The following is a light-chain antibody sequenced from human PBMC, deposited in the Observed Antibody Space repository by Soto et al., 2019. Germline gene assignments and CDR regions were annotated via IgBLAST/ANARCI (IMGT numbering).Light chain of an antibody. CDR1: SSDVGGYNF. Sequence: QAVVTQPASVSGSPGQSITISCTGTSSDVGGYNFVSWYQQHPGKAPKLMIYDVGDRPSGVSNRFSGSKSGNTASLTISGLQAEDEADYYCCSYTSSSTPFVFGTGTKLTVL. CDR2: DVG. V-gene: IGLV2-14*01. J-gene: IGLJ1*01. CDR3: CSYTSSSTPFV.